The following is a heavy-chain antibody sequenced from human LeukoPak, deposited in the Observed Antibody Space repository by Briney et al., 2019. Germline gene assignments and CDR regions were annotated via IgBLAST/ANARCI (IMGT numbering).Heavy chain of an antibody. D-gene: IGHD5-24*01. J-gene: IGHJ4*02. CDR3: ARNRDGYNSFDY. CDR1: GGSINNGGYY. CDR2: IYYSGSS. Sequence: MASQTLSLTCTVSGGSINNGGYYWCWMRQHPGKGLEWIGYIYYSGSSYYNPSLRSRVTISVDTSKNHFSLKLSSVTAADTAVYYCARNRDGYNSFDYWGQGTLVTVSS. V-gene: IGHV4-31*03.